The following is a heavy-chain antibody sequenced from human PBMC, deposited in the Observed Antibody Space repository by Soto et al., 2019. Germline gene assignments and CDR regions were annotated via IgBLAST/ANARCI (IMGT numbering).Heavy chain of an antibody. J-gene: IGHJ4*02. CDR1: GFTFSSYA. D-gene: IGHD2-15*01. V-gene: IGHV3-30-3*01. CDR3: ARDRLRYCSGGSCSYFDY. Sequence: LRLSCAASGFTFSSYAMHWVRQAPGKGLEWVAVISYDGSNKYYADSVKGRFTISRDNSKNTLYLQMNSLRAEDTAVYYCARDRLRYCSGGSCSYFDYWGQGTLVTVSS. CDR2: ISYDGSNK.